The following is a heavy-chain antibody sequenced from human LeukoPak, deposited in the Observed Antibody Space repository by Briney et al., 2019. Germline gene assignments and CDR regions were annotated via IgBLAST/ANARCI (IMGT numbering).Heavy chain of an antibody. CDR2: IYTSGST. D-gene: IGHD2-2*01. CDR3: ARDTSEYYFDY. Sequence: SETLSLTCTVSGGSISSGSYYWSWIRQPAGKGLEWIERIYTSGSTNYNPSLKSRVTISVDASKNQFSLKLSSVTAADTAVYYCARDTSEYYFDYWGQGTLVTVSS. V-gene: IGHV4-61*02. J-gene: IGHJ4*02. CDR1: GGSISSGSYY.